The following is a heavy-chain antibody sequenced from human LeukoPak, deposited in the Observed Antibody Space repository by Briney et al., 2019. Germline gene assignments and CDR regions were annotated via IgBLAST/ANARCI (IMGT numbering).Heavy chain of an antibody. Sequence: ASVKVSCKASGYTFTSYYMHWVRQAPGQGLEWMGIINPSGGSTSYAQKFQGRVTITRDTSASTAYMELSSLRSEDTAVYYCARSWRIVVVPAAMANNWFDPWGQGTLVTVSS. CDR3: ARSWRIVVVPAAMANNWFDP. J-gene: IGHJ5*02. V-gene: IGHV1-46*01. CDR1: GYTFTSYY. D-gene: IGHD2-2*01. CDR2: INPSGGST.